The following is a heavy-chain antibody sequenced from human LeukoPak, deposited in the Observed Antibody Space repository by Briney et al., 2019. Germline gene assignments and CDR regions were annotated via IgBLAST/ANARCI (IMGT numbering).Heavy chain of an antibody. Sequence: ASVKVSCKASGYTFTSYYMHWVRPPPAQERAGMGIINSSGGSTCYAQKFQGRVTMTRDTSTSTVYMELSSLSSEDTAVYYCARGGRERYSSGWTDAFDIWGQGTMVTVSS. CDR3: ARGGRERYSSGWTDAFDI. J-gene: IGHJ3*02. CDR1: GYTFTSYY. CDR2: INSSGGST. V-gene: IGHV1-46*01. D-gene: IGHD6-19*01.